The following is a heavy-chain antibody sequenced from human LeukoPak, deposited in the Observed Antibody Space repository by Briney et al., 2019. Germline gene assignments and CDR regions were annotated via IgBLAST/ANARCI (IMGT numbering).Heavy chain of an antibody. CDR1: GFTFSFYG. CDR2: IRYDGSDK. V-gene: IGHV3-30*02. D-gene: IGHD1-26*01. Sequence: GGSLRLSCEASGFTFSFYGMHWVRQAPGKGLEWVAFIRYDGSDKYYADSVKGRFTISRDNSKNTLYLEMNSLRAEDTAVYYCAKDSWEVGATAEIDYWCQGTLVTVFS. J-gene: IGHJ4*02. CDR3: AKDSWEVGATAEIDY.